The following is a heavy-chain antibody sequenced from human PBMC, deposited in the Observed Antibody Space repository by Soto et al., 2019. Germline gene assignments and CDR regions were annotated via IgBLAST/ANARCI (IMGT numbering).Heavy chain of an antibody. CDR1: GGTFSSYA. D-gene: IGHD3-22*01. CDR2: IIPIFGTA. CDR3: ATTATYYDSKVNPPDAFDI. V-gene: IGHV1-69*13. Sequence: ASVKVSCKASGGTFSSYAISWVRQAPGQGLEWMGGIIPIFGTANYAQKFQGRVTITADESTSTAYMELSSLRSEDTAVYYCATTATYYDSKVNPPDAFDIWGQGTMVT. J-gene: IGHJ3*02.